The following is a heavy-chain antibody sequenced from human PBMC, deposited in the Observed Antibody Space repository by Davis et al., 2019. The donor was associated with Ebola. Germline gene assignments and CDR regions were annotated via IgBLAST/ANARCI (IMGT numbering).Heavy chain of an antibody. Sequence: SETLSLTCTVSGGSISSYYWSWIRQPPGKGLEWIGYIYYSGSTNYNPSLKSRVTISVDTSKNQFSLKLSSVTAADTAVYYCARLRQLVPYYYYGMDVWGQGTTVTVSS. D-gene: IGHD6-6*01. V-gene: IGHV4-59*12. J-gene: IGHJ6*02. CDR3: ARLRQLVPYYYYGMDV. CDR2: IYYSGST. CDR1: GGSISSYY.